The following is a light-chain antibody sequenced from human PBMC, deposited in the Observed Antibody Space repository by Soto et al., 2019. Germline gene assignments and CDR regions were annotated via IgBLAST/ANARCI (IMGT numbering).Light chain of an antibody. Sequence: QSVLTQPPSVSGAPGQRVTISCTGSSSSIGAGYEVHWYQHLPGKAPKLLIYGNTNRPSGVPDRFSGSKSGTSASLAITGLQAEDEADYYCQSYGSSLSASYVFGGGTKLTVL. CDR2: GNT. J-gene: IGLJ1*01. V-gene: IGLV1-40*01. CDR1: SSSIGAGYE. CDR3: QSYGSSLSASYV.